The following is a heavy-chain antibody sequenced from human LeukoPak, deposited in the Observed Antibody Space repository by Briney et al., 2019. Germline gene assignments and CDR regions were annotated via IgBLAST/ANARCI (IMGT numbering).Heavy chain of an antibody. CDR1: GGSFRGYY. CDR3: ARGSKLRSRYYYYYYYLDV. V-gene: IGHV4-34*01. Sequence: MPSETLSLTRAVYGGSFRGYYWSWIRQPPAKGLEWIGEINHSGSTNYNPSLKSRVTVSVDTSKNQFSLKLSSVTAADTAVHYCARGSKLRSRYYYYYYYLDVWGKGTTVTVSS. J-gene: IGHJ6*03. D-gene: IGHD2-15*01. CDR2: INHSGST.